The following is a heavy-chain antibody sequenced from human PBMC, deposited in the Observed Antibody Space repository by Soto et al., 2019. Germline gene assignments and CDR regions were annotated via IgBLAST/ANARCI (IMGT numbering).Heavy chain of an antibody. CDR2: INSDGSST. CDR3: TSGPPMYCSSSSCYASPFDY. D-gene: IGHD2-2*01. J-gene: IGHJ4*02. CDR1: GFTLISYW. Sequence: PGGSLRLSCAASGFTLISYWMHWVRQAPGKGLVWVSRINSDGSSTSYADPVKGRFTISRDNAKNTLYLQMNSLRAEDTAVYYCTSGPPMYCSSSSCYASPFDYWGQGTLVTVSS. V-gene: IGHV3-74*01.